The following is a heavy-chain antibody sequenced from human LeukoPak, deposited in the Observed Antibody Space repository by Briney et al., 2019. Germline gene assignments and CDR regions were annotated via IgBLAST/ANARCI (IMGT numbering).Heavy chain of an antibody. J-gene: IGHJ4*02. CDR2: VYVTGST. Sequence: SETLSLTCTVPGDSISSYYWSWIRQPAGKGLEWIGRVYVTGSTNLNPALQSRVTMSVDTSKNQFSLKLTSVTAADTAVYYCARLQGDSTAIFDYWGQGILVSVSS. D-gene: IGHD2-21*01. CDR1: GDSISSYY. V-gene: IGHV4-4*07. CDR3: ARLQGDSTAIFDY.